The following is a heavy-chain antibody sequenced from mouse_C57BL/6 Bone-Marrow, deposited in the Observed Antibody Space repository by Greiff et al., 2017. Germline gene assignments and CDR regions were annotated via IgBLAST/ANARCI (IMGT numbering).Heavy chain of an antibody. CDR3: ARSNYDY. CDR1: GYTFTSYW. Sequence: VQLQQPGAELVKPGASVKLSCKASGYTFTSYWMPWVKQRPGQGLEWIGEIDPSDSYANYNQKFQGKATLTVDTSSSTAYMQLSSLTSEDTAVYYYARSNYDYWGQGTTLTVSS. D-gene: IGHD2-5*01. V-gene: IGHV1-50*01. J-gene: IGHJ2*01. CDR2: IDPSDSYA.